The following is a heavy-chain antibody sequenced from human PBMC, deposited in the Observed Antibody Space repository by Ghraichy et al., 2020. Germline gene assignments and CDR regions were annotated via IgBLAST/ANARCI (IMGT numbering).Heavy chain of an antibody. CDR1: GFTFSTAW. D-gene: IGHD2/OR15-2a*01. CDR3: TTLGLSDT. Sequence: GESLNISCAASGFTFSTAWMSWVRQAPGKGLEWLGRIRSNADGGTTDYAATMKDRFFFSRDDSKDTLYLQMNSLKTEDTAIYYCTTLGLSDTWGQGTLVTVSS. CDR2: IRSNADGGTT. V-gene: IGHV3-15*01. J-gene: IGHJ5*02.